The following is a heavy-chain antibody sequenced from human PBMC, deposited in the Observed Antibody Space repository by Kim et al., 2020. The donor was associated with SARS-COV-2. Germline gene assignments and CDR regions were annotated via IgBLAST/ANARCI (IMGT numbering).Heavy chain of an antibody. V-gene: IGHV1-8*01. J-gene: IGHJ6*02. D-gene: IGHD5-18*01. CDR2: MNPNSGNT. CDR1: GYTFTSYD. CDR3: ARVGRGGGYSYGTPLNYYYYGMDV. Sequence: ASVKVSCKASGYTFTSYDINWVRQATGQGLEWMGWMNPNSGNTGYAQKFQGRVTMTRNTSISTAYMELSSLRSEDTAVYYCARVGRGGGYSYGTPLNYYYYGMDVWGQGTTVTVSS.